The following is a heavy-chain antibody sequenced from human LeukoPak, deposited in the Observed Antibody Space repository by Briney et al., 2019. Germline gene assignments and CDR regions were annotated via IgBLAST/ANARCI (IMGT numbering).Heavy chain of an antibody. CDR3: AKSRVFGAYYFDY. Sequence: PGGSLRLSCAASGFTFSDYYMNWIRQAPGKGLEWVSYISSSGSTIYYADSVKGRFTISRDNAKNSLYLQMNSLRTGDTAMYYCAKSRVFGAYYFDYWGQGTLVTVSS. J-gene: IGHJ4*02. CDR1: GFTFSDYY. V-gene: IGHV3-11*01. D-gene: IGHD3-10*01. CDR2: ISSSGSTI.